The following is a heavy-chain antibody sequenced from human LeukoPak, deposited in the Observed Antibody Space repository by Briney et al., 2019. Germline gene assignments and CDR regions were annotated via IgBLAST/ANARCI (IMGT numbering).Heavy chain of an antibody. CDR3: ARDLIGYSSGTNWFDP. J-gene: IGHJ5*02. CDR2: ISAYNGNT. V-gene: IGHV1-18*01. CDR1: GYTFTSYG. D-gene: IGHD6-19*01. Sequence: ASVKVSCKASGYTFTSYGISWVRQAPGQGLEWMGWISAYNGNTNYAQKLQGRVTMTTDTSTSTAYMELRSLKSDDTAAYYCARDLIGYSSGTNWFDPWGQGTLVTVSS.